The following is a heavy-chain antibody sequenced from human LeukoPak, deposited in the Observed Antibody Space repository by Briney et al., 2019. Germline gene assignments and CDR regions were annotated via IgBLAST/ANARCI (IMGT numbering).Heavy chain of an antibody. CDR2: INHSGST. CDR1: GGSFSGYY. D-gene: IGHD3-22*01. Sequence: PSETLSLTCAVYGGSFSGYYWSWIRQPPGKGLEWIGEINHSGSTSYNPSPKSRVTISVDTSKNQFSLKLSSVTAADTAVYYCARDSVVVITTDYYYGMDVWGQGTTVTVSS. J-gene: IGHJ6*02. V-gene: IGHV4-34*01. CDR3: ARDSVVVITTDYYYGMDV.